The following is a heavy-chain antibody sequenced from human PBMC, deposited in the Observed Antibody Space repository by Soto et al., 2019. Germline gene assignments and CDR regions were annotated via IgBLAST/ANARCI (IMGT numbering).Heavy chain of an antibody. Sequence: ASVKVSCKASGYTFTGYYMHWVRQAPGQGLEWMGWINPNSGGTNYAQKFQGWVTMTRDTSISTAHMELSRLRSDDTAVYYCAREAPRDCSSTSCYSFAAGLKVYYSYYYGMDVWGQGTTVTVSS. J-gene: IGHJ6*02. D-gene: IGHD2-2*02. CDR3: AREAPRDCSSTSCYSFAAGLKVYYSYYYGMDV. V-gene: IGHV1-2*04. CDR1: GYTFTGYY. CDR2: INPNSGGT.